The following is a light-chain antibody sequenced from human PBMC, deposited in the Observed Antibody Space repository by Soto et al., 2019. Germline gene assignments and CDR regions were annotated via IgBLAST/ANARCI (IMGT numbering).Light chain of an antibody. CDR2: AAS. J-gene: IGKJ3*01. CDR1: QGISSY. Sequence: AIRMTQSPSSFSASTGDRVTLTCRASQGISSYLAWYQQKPGKAPKLLIYAASTLQSGVPSRFSGSGSGTDFTLTISCLQSEDFATYYCQQYYSYPQTFGPGTKVDIK. CDR3: QQYYSYPQT. V-gene: IGKV1-8*01.